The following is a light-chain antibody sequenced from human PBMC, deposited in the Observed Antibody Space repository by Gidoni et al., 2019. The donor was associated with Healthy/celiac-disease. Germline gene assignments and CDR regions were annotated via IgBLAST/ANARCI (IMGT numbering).Light chain of an antibody. CDR2: DAS. Sequence: EIVLTQSPATLSLSPGERATLSGRASQSVSSYLDWYQQTPGQAPRLLIYDASNRATGIPARFSGSGSGTDFTLTISRLEPDDFAVFYCQQRSNWPLLTFGGXTKVEIK. V-gene: IGKV3-11*01. J-gene: IGKJ4*01. CDR3: QQRSNWPLLT. CDR1: QSVSSY.